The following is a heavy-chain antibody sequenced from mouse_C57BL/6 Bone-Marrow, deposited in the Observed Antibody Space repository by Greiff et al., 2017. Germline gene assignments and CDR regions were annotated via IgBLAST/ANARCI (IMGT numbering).Heavy chain of an antibody. Sequence: VQLQESGTELVKPGASVKLSCKASGYTFTSYWMHLVKQRPGQGLEWIGNINPSNGGTNYNEKFKSKATLTVDKSSSTDYMQLSSLTSEDSAVYYCASSPGYDGAYWGQGTLVTVSA. CDR3: ASSPGYDGAY. CDR2: INPSNGGT. J-gene: IGHJ3*01. CDR1: GYTFTSYW. D-gene: IGHD2-2*01. V-gene: IGHV1-53*01.